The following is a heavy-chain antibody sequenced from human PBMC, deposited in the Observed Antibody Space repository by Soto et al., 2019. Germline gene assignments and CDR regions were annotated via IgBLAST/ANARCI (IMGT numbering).Heavy chain of an antibody. V-gene: IGHV4-4*07. CDR2: IYTSGST. Sequence: SETLSLTCTVSGGSISSYYWSWIRQPAGKGLEWIGRIYTSGSTNYNPSLKSRVTMSVDTSKNQFSLKLSSVTAADTAVYYCAREGPYSSSWYNWFDPWGQGTLVTVSS. CDR3: AREGPYSSSWYNWFDP. J-gene: IGHJ5*02. CDR1: GGSISSYY. D-gene: IGHD6-13*01.